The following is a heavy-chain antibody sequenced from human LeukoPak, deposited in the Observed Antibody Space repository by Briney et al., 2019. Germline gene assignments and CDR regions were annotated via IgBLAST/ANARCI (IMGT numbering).Heavy chain of an antibody. Sequence: PSETLSLTCTVSGGSISSYYWSWIRQPAGKGLEWIGRIYTSGSTNYNPSLKSRVTMSVDTSKNQFSLKLSSVTAADTAVYYCARDRRELLDVWSPRNYYYYMDVWGKGTTVTISS. D-gene: IGHD1-26*01. CDR1: GGSISSYY. CDR2: IYTSGST. V-gene: IGHV4-4*07. J-gene: IGHJ6*03. CDR3: ARDRRELLDVWSPRNYYYYMDV.